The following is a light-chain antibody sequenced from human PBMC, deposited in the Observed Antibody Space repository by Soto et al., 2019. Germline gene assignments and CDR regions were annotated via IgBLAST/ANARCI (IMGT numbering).Light chain of an antibody. Sequence: QSALTQPASVSGSPGQSIIISCTGTSSDVGGYNYVSWYQQHPDKAPKLMIYEVSNRPSGVSSRFSGSKSGNTASLTISGLLAEDEADYYCSSYTSSSTRVFGGGTKLTVL. V-gene: IGLV2-14*01. J-gene: IGLJ3*02. CDR2: EVS. CDR3: SSYTSSSTRV. CDR1: SSDVGGYNY.